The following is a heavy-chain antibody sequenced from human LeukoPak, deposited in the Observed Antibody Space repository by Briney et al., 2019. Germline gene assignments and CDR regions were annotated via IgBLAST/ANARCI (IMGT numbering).Heavy chain of an antibody. CDR3: ARRVGYCSSTSCYAVDY. CDR2: IYPGDSDT. D-gene: IGHD2-2*01. J-gene: IGHJ4*02. CDR1: GYSFTSYW. V-gene: IGHV5-51*01. Sequence: GESLKISCKGSGYSFTSYWIGWVRQMPGKGLEWMGIIYPGDSDTRYSPSFQGQVTISADTSISTAYLQWSSLKASDTAMYYCARRVGYCSSTSCYAVDYWGQGTLVTVSS.